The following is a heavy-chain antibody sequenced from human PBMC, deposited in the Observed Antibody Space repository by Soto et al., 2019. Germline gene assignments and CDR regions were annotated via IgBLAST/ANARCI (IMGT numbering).Heavy chain of an antibody. CDR1: GGSFSCYY. CDR3: ARSQGAYYYYYGMDV. V-gene: IGHV4-34*01. CDR2: INHSGST. Sequence: SETLSLTCAVYGGSFSCYYWSWIRQPPGKGLEWIGEINHSGSTNYNPSLKSRVTISVDTSKNQFSLKVRSVTAADTAVYYCARSQGAYYYYYGMDVWGQGTMVTVSS. J-gene: IGHJ6*02.